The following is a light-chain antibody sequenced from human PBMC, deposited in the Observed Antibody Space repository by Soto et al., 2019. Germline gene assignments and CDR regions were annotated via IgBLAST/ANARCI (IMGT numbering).Light chain of an antibody. V-gene: IGLV2-14*01. CDR3: SSYTSSTTYV. CDR2: DVS. J-gene: IGLJ1*01. Sequence: QSALTQPASVSGSPGQSITISCTGTSSDIGGYNYVSWYQQHPGKAPKLVIYDVSYRPSGVSNRFSGSKSGNTASLTISGRQAEDEAEYYCSSYTSSTTYVFGTGPKLTVL. CDR1: SSDIGGYNY.